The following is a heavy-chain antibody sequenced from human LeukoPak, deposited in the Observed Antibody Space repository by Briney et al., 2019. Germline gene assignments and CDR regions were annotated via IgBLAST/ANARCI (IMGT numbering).Heavy chain of an antibody. Sequence: SETLSLTCTVSGGSISSGSYYWSWIRQPAGKGLEWIGRIYTSGSTNYNPSLKSRVTISVDTSKNQFSLKLSSVTAADTAVYYCARDLPYYDFWSVGGFDPWGQGTLVTVSS. V-gene: IGHV4-61*02. J-gene: IGHJ5*02. CDR3: ARDLPYYDFWSVGGFDP. CDR2: IYTSGST. CDR1: GGSISSGSYY. D-gene: IGHD3-3*01.